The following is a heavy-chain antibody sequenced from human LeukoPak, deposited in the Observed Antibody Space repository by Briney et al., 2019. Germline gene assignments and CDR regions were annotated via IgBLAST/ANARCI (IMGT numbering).Heavy chain of an antibody. Sequence: GGSLRLSCAASGFSFSSYGMNWVRQAPGKGLEWVSYISSSKSTIYYADSVKGRFTISRDNAKNSLYLQMNSLRAEDTAVYYCAREGYDFSVGYWGQGTLVTVSS. D-gene: IGHD3-3*01. J-gene: IGHJ4*02. V-gene: IGHV3-48*04. CDR1: GFSFSSYG. CDR3: AREGYDFSVGY. CDR2: ISSSKSTI.